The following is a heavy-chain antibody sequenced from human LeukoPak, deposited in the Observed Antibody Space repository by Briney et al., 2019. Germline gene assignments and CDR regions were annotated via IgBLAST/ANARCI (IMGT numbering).Heavy chain of an antibody. CDR1: GYTFTSYY. J-gene: IGHJ6*02. CDR2: INPSGGST. V-gene: IGHV1-46*01. D-gene: IGHD1-26*01. CDR3: AREQSSVYGMDV. Sequence: ASVKVSCKASGYTFTSYYMHWVRQAPGQGLEWMGIINPSGGSTSYAQRFQGRVTMTRDTSTSTVYMELSSLRSEDTAVYYCAREQSSVYGMDVWGQGTTVTVSS.